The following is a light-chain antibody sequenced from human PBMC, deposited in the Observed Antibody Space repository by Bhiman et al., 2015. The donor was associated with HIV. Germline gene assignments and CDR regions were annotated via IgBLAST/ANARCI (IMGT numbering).Light chain of an antibody. CDR2: DVS. CDR1: SSDVGGYNY. V-gene: IGLV2-14*01. J-gene: IGLJ2*01. CDR3: CSYANVGSSSFV. Sequence: QSALTQPASVSGSPGQSITISCTGTSSDVGGYNYVSWYQQHPGKAPKLMIYDVSKRPSGVSNRFSGSKSGNTASLTISGLQAEDEVDYYCCSYANVGSSSFVFGGGTKLTVL.